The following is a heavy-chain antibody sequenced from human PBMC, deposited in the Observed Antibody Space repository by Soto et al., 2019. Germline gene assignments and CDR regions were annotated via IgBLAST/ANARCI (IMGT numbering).Heavy chain of an antibody. CDR3: AREGPYYDFWSGYYAPDYFDY. D-gene: IGHD3-3*01. CDR1: GGSISSGGYY. V-gene: IGHV4-31*03. Sequence: SETLSLTCTVSGGSISSGGYYWSWIRQHPGKGLEWIGYIYYSGSTYYNPSLKSRVTISVDTSKNQFSQKLSSVTAADTAVYYCAREGPYYDFWSGYYAPDYFDYWGQGTLVTVSS. CDR2: IYYSGST. J-gene: IGHJ4*02.